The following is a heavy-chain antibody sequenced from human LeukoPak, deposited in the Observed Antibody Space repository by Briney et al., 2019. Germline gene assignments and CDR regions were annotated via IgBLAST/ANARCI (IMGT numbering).Heavy chain of an antibody. CDR1: GYTFTSYG. D-gene: IGHD3-22*01. V-gene: IGHV1-18*01. CDR3: AREPDSSGYCPPDY. Sequence: ASVKVSCKASGYTFTSYGISWVRQAPGQGLEWMGWISAYNGNTNYAQKLQGRVTMTTDTSTSTAYMELRSLRSDDTAVYYCAREPDSSGYCPPDYWGQGTLVTVSS. CDR2: ISAYNGNT. J-gene: IGHJ4*02.